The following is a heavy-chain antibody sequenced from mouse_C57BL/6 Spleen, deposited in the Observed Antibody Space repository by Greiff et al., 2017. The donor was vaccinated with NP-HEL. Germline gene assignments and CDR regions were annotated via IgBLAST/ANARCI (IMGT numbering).Heavy chain of an antibody. CDR1: GFSLTSYG. V-gene: IGHV2-2*01. CDR2: IWSGGST. J-gene: IGHJ4*01. CDR3: ARRDYYGSSPYYYAMDY. D-gene: IGHD1-1*01. Sequence: VQLQQSGPGLVQPSQSLSITCTVSGFSLTSYGVHWVRQSPGKGLEWLGVIWSGGSTDYNAAFISRLSISKDNSKGQVFFKMNSLQADDTAIYYCARRDYYGSSPYYYAMDYWGQGTSVTVSS.